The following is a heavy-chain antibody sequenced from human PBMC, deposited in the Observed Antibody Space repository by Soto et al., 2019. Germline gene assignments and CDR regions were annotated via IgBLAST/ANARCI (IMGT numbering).Heavy chain of an antibody. CDR2: INHRGST. J-gene: IGHJ4*02. CDR3: ARLYDFWSGYYLKFFDY. D-gene: IGHD3-3*01. V-gene: IGHV4-34*01. Sequence: PSETLSLTCAVYGGSFSGYYWSWIRQPPGKGLEWIGEINHRGSTNHNPSLKSRVTISVDRSKNQFSLKLSSMTAADTAVYYCARLYDFWSGYYLKFFDYWGQGILVTVSS. CDR1: GGSFSGYY.